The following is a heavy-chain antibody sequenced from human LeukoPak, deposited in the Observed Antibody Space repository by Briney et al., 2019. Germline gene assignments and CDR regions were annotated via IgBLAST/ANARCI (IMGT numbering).Heavy chain of an antibody. CDR1: GGSIRSYY. V-gene: IGHV4-4*07. CDR3: ATLTMVRGFTSFDY. CDR2: IFTSGST. Sequence: SETLSLTCTLSGGSIRSYYWAWIRQPAGKGLEWIGHIFTSGSTYYNPSLKSRIIMSVDTSKNQFSLKLSSVTAADTAVYYCATLTMVRGFTSFDYWGQGTLVTVSS. D-gene: IGHD3-10*01. J-gene: IGHJ4*02.